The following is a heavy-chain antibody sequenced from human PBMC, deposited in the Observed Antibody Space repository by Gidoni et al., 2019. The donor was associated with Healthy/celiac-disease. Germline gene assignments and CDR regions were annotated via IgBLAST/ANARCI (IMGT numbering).Heavy chain of an antibody. V-gene: IGHV3-23*01. CDR1: GFTFSRDA. Sequence: EVQLWESGGGLVQRGGSLRLSCAASGFTFSRDAMRWVRQAPGKGLDCVSAISGRGGSTYYADSLKGRFTISSDNSKNTLYLQINSLRAEDTAVYYCAKPGKSLEWLYSYYYYYMAVWGKGTTVTVSS. CDR2: ISGRGGST. CDR3: AKPGKSLEWLYSYYYYYMAV. J-gene: IGHJ6*03. D-gene: IGHD3-3*01.